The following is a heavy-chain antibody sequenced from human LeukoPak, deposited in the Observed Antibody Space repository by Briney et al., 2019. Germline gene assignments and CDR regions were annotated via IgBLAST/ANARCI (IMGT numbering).Heavy chain of an antibody. D-gene: IGHD3-3*01. Sequence: ASVKVSCKASGYTFTMYYIHWVRQAPGQGLEWMGMINPSDGATTYAQRFQGRVTMTRDMSTTTVYMDLRSLRSEDTAVYYCAGDGKLYDFWSGYYTGNYWFDPWGQGTLVTVSS. CDR3: AGDGKLYDFWSGYYTGNYWFDP. CDR1: GYTFTMYY. V-gene: IGHV1-46*01. CDR2: INPSDGAT. J-gene: IGHJ5*02.